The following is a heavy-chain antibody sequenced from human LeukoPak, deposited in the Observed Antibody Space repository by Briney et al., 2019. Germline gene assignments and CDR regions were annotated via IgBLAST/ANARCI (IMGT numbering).Heavy chain of an antibody. J-gene: IGHJ6*03. Sequence: GGSLRLSCAASGFTVSSNYMSWVRQAPGKGLEWVSVIYSGGSIYYADSVKGRFTISRDNSKNTLYLQMNSLRAEDTAVYYCARDDFWSGYYTGATSYYYMDVWGKGTTVTVSS. CDR2: IYSGGSI. CDR1: GFTVSSNY. D-gene: IGHD3-3*01. V-gene: IGHV3-53*01. CDR3: ARDDFWSGYYTGATSYYYMDV.